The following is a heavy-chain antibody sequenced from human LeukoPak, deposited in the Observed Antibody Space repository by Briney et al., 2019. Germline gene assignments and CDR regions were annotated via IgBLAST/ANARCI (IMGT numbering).Heavy chain of an antibody. CDR1: GFTFSSYG. V-gene: IGHV3-30*02. Sequence: GGSLRLSCAASGFTFSSYGMHWVRQAPGKGLEWVAFIRYDGSNKYYADSVKGRFTISRDNSKNTLYLQMNSLRAEDTAVYYCAKLMRQLEPVVYWGQGALVTVSS. CDR3: AKLMRQLEPVVY. J-gene: IGHJ4*02. CDR2: IRYDGSNK. D-gene: IGHD6-13*01.